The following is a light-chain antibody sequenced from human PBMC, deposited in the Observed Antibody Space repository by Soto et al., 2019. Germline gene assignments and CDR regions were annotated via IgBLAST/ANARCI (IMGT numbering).Light chain of an antibody. CDR1: QSISSY. CDR2: DAS. Sequence: IRMTQSPSTLSASIGDRVTITCRTSQSISSYLAWYQQKPGKAPELLIYDASTLKSGVPSRFSGSGSGTDFTLTISCLQSDDFATYYCQQYYSYSYTFGQGTKVEIK. J-gene: IGKJ2*01. CDR3: QQYYSYSYT. V-gene: IGKV1-8*01.